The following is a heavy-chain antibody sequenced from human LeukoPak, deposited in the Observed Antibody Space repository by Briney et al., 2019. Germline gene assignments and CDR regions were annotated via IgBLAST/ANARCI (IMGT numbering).Heavy chain of an antibody. Sequence: SETLSLTCTVSGGSISSYYWSWIRQPPGKGLEWIGYIYYSGSTNYNPPLKSRDTISADTSKNHFSLKLSSVTAADTAVYYCARPGHSYYYMDVWGKGTTVTVSS. CDR3: ARPGHSYYYMDV. D-gene: IGHD1-1*01. CDR1: GGSISSYY. V-gene: IGHV4-59*08. J-gene: IGHJ6*03. CDR2: IYYSGST.